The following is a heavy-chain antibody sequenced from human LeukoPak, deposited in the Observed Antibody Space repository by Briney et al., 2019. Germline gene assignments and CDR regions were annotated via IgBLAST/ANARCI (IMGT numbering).Heavy chain of an antibody. Sequence: PGGSLRLSCAASGFTFSNSGMSGVRQAPGKGLEWVSAITGSGDNTYYADSVKGRFTISRDNSKNTLYLQMSSLRAEDTAVYYCAKMGGYFDYWGQGTLVTVSS. D-gene: IGHD3-16*01. J-gene: IGHJ4*02. CDR3: AKMGGYFDY. CDR1: GFTFSNSG. CDR2: ITGSGDNT. V-gene: IGHV3-23*01.